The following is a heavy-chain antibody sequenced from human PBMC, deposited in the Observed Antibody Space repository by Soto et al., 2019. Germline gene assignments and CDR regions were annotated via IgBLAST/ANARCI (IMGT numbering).Heavy chain of an antibody. V-gene: IGHV3-48*01. CDR2: ISSSSSTI. Sequence: HPGGSLRLSCAASGFTFSSYSMNWVRQAPGKGLEWVSYISSSSSTIYYADSVKGRFTISRDNAKNSLYLQMNSLRAEDTAVYYCARDTIFGVVRSSALDDGGVDVWGKGTTVTVSS. CDR3: ARDTIFGVVRSSALDDGGVDV. D-gene: IGHD3-3*01. J-gene: IGHJ6*04. CDR1: GFTFSSYS.